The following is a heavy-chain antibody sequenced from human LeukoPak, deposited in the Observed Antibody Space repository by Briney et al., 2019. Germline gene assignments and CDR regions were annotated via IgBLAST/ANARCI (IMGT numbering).Heavy chain of an antibody. CDR1: GDSINSHD. CDR2: VHHSGST. D-gene: IGHD6-6*01. V-gene: IGHV4-59*11. CDR3: ARQIAALGWVNWFDP. Sequence: SETLSLTCTVSGDSINSHDWSWLRQSPDKRLEWIGYVHHSGSTNYNPSLKGRVTISVDTPKNQFSLKLTSVTAADTAVYYCARQIAALGWVNWFDPWGQGTLVTVSS. J-gene: IGHJ5*02.